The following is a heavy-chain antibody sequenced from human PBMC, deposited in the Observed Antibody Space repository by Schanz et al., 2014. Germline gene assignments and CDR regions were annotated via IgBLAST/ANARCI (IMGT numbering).Heavy chain of an antibody. J-gene: IGHJ4*02. D-gene: IGHD3-22*01. CDR2: INSDGSSA. Sequence: EVQLVESGGGLVQPGGSLRLSCAASGFTFSSYWMHWVRQAPGKGLVWISRINSDGSSASYADSVKGRFTISRDDAKSSLYLQMNSLRPEDTAVYYCAKEDRTHSSDYVYWGQGTLVTVSS. CDR3: AKEDRTHSSDYVY. V-gene: IGHV3-74*02. CDR1: GFTFSSYW.